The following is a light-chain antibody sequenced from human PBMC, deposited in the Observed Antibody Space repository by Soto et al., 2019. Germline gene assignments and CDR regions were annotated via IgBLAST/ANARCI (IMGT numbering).Light chain of an antibody. J-gene: IGKJ4*01. CDR3: QQYGTSPLT. CDR2: TAS. Sequence: EIVLTQSPGTLSLSPGERATLSCRASQSVARNYLAWYQQKPGQAPGLLIYTASSRATGIPDRFSGSGSGTDFTLTISRLEPEDFAVYYCQQYGTSPLTFGGGTKVEI. V-gene: IGKV3-20*01. CDR1: QSVARNY.